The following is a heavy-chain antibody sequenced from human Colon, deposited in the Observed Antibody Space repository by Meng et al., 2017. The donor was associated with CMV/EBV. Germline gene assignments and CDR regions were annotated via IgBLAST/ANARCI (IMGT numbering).Heavy chain of an antibody. J-gene: IGHJ5*02. Sequence: GESLKISCATSGFIFKDYAMHWVRQGPGRGLEWVSVVSWDGGSPWYADSVRGRFTNSRDNSKDSLYLEMNSLTSEDSGLYYCAKGGSSAPWNWFAPWGQGTLVTVSS. CDR3: AKGGSSAPWNWFAP. CDR2: VSWDGGSP. D-gene: IGHD3-22*01. V-gene: IGHV3-43*01. CDR1: GFIFKDYA.